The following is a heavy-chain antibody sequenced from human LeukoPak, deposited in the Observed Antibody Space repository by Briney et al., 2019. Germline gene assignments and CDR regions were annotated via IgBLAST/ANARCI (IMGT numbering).Heavy chain of an antibody. CDR2: ISAYNGNT. Sequence: GGTLRLSCAASGFTFSSYGISWVRQAPGQGLEWMGWISAYNGNTNYAQKLQGRVTMTTDTSTSTAYMELRSLRSDDTAVYYCARVGGSGYDFDYWGQGTLVTVSS. V-gene: IGHV1-18*01. J-gene: IGHJ4*02. D-gene: IGHD5-12*01. CDR3: ARVGGSGYDFDY. CDR1: GFTFSSYG.